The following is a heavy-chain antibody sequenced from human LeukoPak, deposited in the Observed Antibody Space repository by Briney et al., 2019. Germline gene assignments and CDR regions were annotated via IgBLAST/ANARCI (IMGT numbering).Heavy chain of an antibody. D-gene: IGHD3-22*01. J-gene: IGHJ5*02. CDR1: GGSISSGGYY. Sequence: SQTLSLTCTVSGGSISSGGYYWSWIRQHPGKGLEWIGYIYYSGSTYYNPSLKSRVTISVDTSKNQFSLKLSSVTAADTAVYYCARLSYDSSGYYFWFDPWGQGTLVTVSS. CDR2: IYYSGST. V-gene: IGHV4-31*03. CDR3: ARLSYDSSGYYFWFDP.